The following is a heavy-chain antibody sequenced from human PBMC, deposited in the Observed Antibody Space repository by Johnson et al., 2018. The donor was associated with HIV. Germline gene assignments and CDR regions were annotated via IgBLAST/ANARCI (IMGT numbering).Heavy chain of an antibody. CDR1: GFTVSSNY. D-gene: IGHD3-22*01. CDR3: ARDKDSSGYYYNDAFDI. J-gene: IGHJ3*02. CDR2: IYSGGST. Sequence: VQLVETGGGLIQPGGSLRLSCAASGFTVSSNYMSWVRQAPGKGLEWVSVIYSGGSTYYADSVKGRFTISRDSSKNTLYLQMNSLRAEDTAVYYCARDKDSSGYYYNDAFDIWGQGTMVTVSS. V-gene: IGHV3-53*02.